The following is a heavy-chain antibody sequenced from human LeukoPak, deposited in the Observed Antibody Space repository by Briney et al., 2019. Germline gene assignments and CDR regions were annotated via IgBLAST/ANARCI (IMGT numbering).Heavy chain of an antibody. CDR3: AGSSSSDYFDS. CDR1: GYTFTGYY. D-gene: IGHD6-13*01. J-gene: IGHJ4*02. Sequence: ASVKVSRKASGYTFTGYYIHWVRQAPGQGLEWMGWINPNSGGTNYAQKFQGRVTMTRDTPITTAYMDLSRLRSDDTAVYYCAGSSSSDYFDSWGQGTLVTVSS. CDR2: INPNSGGT. V-gene: IGHV1-2*02.